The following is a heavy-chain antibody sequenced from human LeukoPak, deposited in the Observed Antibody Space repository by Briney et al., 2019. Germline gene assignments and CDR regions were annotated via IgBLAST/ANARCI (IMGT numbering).Heavy chain of an antibody. D-gene: IGHD3-10*01. CDR1: GFTFSSYA. CDR2: ISYDGSNK. J-gene: IGHJ3*02. V-gene: IGHV3-30*01. Sequence: GRSLRLSCAASGFTFSSYAMHWVRQAPGKGLEWVAVISYDGSNKYYADSVKGRFTISRDNSKNTLYLQMNSLRAEDTAVYYCARDRNYSLDIWGQGTMVTVSS. CDR3: ARDRNYSLDI.